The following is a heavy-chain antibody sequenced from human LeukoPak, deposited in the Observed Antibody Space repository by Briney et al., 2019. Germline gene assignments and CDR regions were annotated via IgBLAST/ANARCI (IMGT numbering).Heavy chain of an antibody. V-gene: IGHV3-23*01. Sequence: GGSLRLSCAASGFTFSSYAMTWVRQAPGKGLQWVSTTSVSGENTYYADSVKGRFTISRDISKSTLYLQMNSLRDEDTALYYCAKYGSGTYYNGLHWGQGTLVTVSS. J-gene: IGHJ4*02. CDR1: GFTFSSYA. D-gene: IGHD3-10*01. CDR2: TSVSGENT. CDR3: AKYGSGTYYNGLH.